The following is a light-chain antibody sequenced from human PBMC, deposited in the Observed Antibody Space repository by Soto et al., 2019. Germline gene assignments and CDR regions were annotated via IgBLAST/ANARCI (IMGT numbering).Light chain of an antibody. V-gene: IGKV1-27*01. CDR3: QHYNSYSEA. CDR2: AAS. Sequence: GDRVTITCRASQAIRNSLAWYQQKPGKVPKLLIYAASTLQSGVPSRFSGSGSGTDFTLTISCLQSEDFATYYCQHYNSYSEAFGQGTKVDI. J-gene: IGKJ1*01. CDR1: QAIRNS.